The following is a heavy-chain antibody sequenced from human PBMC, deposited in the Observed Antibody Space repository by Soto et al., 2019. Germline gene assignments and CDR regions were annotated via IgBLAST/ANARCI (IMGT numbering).Heavy chain of an antibody. Sequence: QVQLVQSGAEVKKPGASVKVSCKASGYTFTSYDINWVRQATGQGLEWMGWMNANNGNTGYAQKFQGRVTMTRSTSISTAYMELSSLRSEDTDVYYCVRGGNVGTWFDPWGQGTLVTVSS. CDR2: MNANNGNT. D-gene: IGHD1-1*01. CDR1: GYTFTSYD. V-gene: IGHV1-8*01. CDR3: VRGGNVGTWFDP. J-gene: IGHJ5*02.